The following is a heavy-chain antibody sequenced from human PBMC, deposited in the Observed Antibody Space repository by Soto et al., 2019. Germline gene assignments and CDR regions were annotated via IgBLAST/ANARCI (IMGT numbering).Heavy chain of an antibody. D-gene: IGHD2-15*01. V-gene: IGHV4-4*07. CDR3: ARDRCSGGSCYSSFIDY. J-gene: IGHJ4*02. Sequence: QVQLQESGPGLVKPSETLSLTCTVSGGSISSYYWSWIRQPAGKGLEWIGRIYTSGSTNYNPSLKSRVTMSVDTSKNQFSLKLSSVTAADTAVYCCARDRCSGGSCYSSFIDYWGQGTLVTVSS. CDR2: IYTSGST. CDR1: GGSISSYY.